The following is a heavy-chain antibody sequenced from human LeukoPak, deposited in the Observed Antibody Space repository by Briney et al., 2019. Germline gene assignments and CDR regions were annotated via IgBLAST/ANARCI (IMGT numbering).Heavy chain of an antibody. Sequence: SGTLCLTCAVSGGSISSYYWSWVRQPPGKGLEWIGYIYYSGGTNYNPYLKSRVITSSDTSTNQFPLKLSSVTAADTAVYYCASVRTVTGYFDYWGQGTLVTSAS. CDR2: IYYSGGT. CDR1: GGSISSYY. J-gene: IGHJ4*02. V-gene: IGHV4-59*08. D-gene: IGHD4-17*01. CDR3: ASVRTVTGYFDY.